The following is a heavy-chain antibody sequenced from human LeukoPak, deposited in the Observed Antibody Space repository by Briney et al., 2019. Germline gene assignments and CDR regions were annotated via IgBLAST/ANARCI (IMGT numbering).Heavy chain of an antibody. CDR1: GFMFSSNW. CDR2: IKEDGTET. V-gene: IGHV3-7*03. J-gene: IGHJ4*02. CDR3: AKEGRSLQTY. Sequence: PGGSLRLSCAASGFMFSSNWMSWVRLAPGKGLEWVANIKEDGTETNYVDSVKGRFTISRDNAKNSLYLQMNSLRVEDTAVYYCAKEGRSLQTYWGQGTLVTVSS. D-gene: IGHD5-24*01.